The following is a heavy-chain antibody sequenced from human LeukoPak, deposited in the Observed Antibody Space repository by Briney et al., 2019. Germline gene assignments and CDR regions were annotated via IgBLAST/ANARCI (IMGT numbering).Heavy chain of an antibody. V-gene: IGHV3-11*03. D-gene: IGHD1-1*01. CDR1: GFFVRDYY. J-gene: IGHJ3*02. CDR2: IISSGSDT. CDR3: ARVGHNHAFDI. Sequence: PGGSLRLSCAASGFFVRDYYMTWISQAPGKGLEWISYIISSGSDTNYADSVWGRITVSRDSAQNSLHLQMDSLRADDTAVYYCARVGHNHAFDIWGQGTVVTVSP.